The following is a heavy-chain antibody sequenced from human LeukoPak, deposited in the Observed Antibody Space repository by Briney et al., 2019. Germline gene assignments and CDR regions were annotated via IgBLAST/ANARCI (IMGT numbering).Heavy chain of an antibody. CDR1: GFAFSTYW. Sequence: PGGSLRLSCAASGFAFSTYWMHWARQAPGKGLVWVSRMDTDGSITTYADSVKGRFTISRDNARNTLYLQMNSLRAEDTAVYYCVRGVGHCSSTSCIDYWGQGTLVTVSS. V-gene: IGHV3-74*01. CDR2: MDTDGSIT. J-gene: IGHJ4*02. D-gene: IGHD2-2*01. CDR3: VRGVGHCSSTSCIDY.